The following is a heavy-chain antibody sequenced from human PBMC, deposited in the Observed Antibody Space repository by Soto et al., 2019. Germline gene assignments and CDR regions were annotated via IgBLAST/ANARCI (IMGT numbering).Heavy chain of an antibody. CDR2: IYSSGST. J-gene: IGHJ4*02. CDR1: GGSISGFY. V-gene: IGHV4-59*08. CDR3: ARQRRDFDY. Sequence: SETLSLTCTVSGGSISGFYWSWIRQPPGKGLQWIGYIYSSGSTNYNPSLKSRVTISVDTSKNQFSLNLSSVTAADTAVYYCARQRRDFDYWGQGSLVT.